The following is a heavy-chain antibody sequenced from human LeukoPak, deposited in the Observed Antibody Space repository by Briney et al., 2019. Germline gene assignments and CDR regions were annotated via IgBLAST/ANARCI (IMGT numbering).Heavy chain of an antibody. CDR3: ARVMVSLVRGDYFYFDY. CDR2: INPNSGGT. D-gene: IGHD3-10*01. Sequence: GASVKVSCKASGYTFTDHYIHWVRQAPGQGLEWMGRINPNSGGTNFAQKFQGRVTMTRDTSISTAYMEPSGLRSDDTAMYYCARVMVSLVRGDYFYFDYWAQGTLVTVSS. CDR1: GYTFTDHY. V-gene: IGHV1-2*06. J-gene: IGHJ4*02.